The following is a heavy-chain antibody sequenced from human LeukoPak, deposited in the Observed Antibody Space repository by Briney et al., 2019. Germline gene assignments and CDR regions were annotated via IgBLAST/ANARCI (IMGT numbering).Heavy chain of an antibody. CDR2: IYTSRST. Sequence: PSETLSLTCTVSGGSISSGSYYGSWIRQPAGKGLEWIGRIYTSRSTHYNPSLKSRVTISVDTSNNQFSQKLSSVTAADTAVYYCARVEWRKPWYSFDYWGQGTLVTVSS. CDR3: ARVEWRKPWYSFDY. CDR1: GGSISSGSYY. V-gene: IGHV4-61*02. D-gene: IGHD3-3*01. J-gene: IGHJ4*02.